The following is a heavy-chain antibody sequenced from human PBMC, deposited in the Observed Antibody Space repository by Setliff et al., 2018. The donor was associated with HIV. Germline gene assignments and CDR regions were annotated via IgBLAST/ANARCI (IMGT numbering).Heavy chain of an antibody. CDR2: IYSSGST. CDR1: GDSMSGYY. D-gene: IGHD3-22*01. J-gene: IGHJ6*02. Sequence: PSETLSLTCTVSGDSMSGYYWSWIRQPAGKGLEWIGRIYSSGSTNYNPSLKSRLTMSVDTSKNQFSLKLRLVTAADTAVYYCARYDIREHYYGMDVWGQGTTVTVSS. CDR3: ARYDIREHYYGMDV. V-gene: IGHV4-4*07.